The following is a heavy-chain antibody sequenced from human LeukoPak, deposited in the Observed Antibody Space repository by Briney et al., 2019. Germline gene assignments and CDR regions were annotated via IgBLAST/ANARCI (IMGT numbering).Heavy chain of an antibody. Sequence: SETLSLTCTVSGGSSSTYYWSWIRQPPGKGLEWIGYIYYSGSTNYNPSLKSRVTISVDTSKNQFSLKLSSVTAADTAVYHCARETGPATRVLDYWGQGTLVTVSS. J-gene: IGHJ4*02. CDR1: GGSSSTYY. CDR3: ARETGPATRVLDY. D-gene: IGHD5-24*01. V-gene: IGHV4-59*08. CDR2: IYYSGST.